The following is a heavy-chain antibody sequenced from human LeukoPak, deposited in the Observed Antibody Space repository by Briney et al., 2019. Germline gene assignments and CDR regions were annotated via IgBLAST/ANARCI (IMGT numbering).Heavy chain of an antibody. CDR2: IYYSGST. CDR3: ARDQPYYDFWSGYTNWFDP. Sequence: SETLSLTCTVSGGSISSSSYYWGWIRQPPGKGLEWIGSIYYSGSTYYNPSLKSRVTISVDTSKNQFSLKLSSVTAADTAVYYCARDQPYYDFWSGYTNWFDPWGQGTLVTVSS. J-gene: IGHJ5*02. CDR1: GGSISSSSYY. V-gene: IGHV4-39*07. D-gene: IGHD3-3*01.